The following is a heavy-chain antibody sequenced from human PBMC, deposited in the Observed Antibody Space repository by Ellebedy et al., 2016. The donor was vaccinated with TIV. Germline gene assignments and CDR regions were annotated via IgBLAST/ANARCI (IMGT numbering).Heavy chain of an antibody. CDR1: GGTFSSYA. D-gene: IGHD6-13*01. V-gene: IGHV1-69*13. Sequence: SVKVSXKTSGGTFSSYAISWVRQAPGQGLEYMGRIIPIFGTAHYAQNFQGGVTITADESTSTAYMELSSLRSEDTAVYYCARASSSSWSLPYGLDVWGQGTTVTVSS. J-gene: IGHJ6*02. CDR2: IIPIFGTA. CDR3: ARASSSSWSLPYGLDV.